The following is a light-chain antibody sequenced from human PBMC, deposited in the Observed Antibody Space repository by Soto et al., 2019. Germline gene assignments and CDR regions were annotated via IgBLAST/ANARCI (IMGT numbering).Light chain of an antibody. CDR2: EVS. V-gene: IGLV2-14*01. J-gene: IGLJ3*02. CDR1: SSDVGGYDY. Sequence: QSALTQPASVSGSPGQSITISCTGTSSDVGGYDYVSWYQHHPGKVPKLMIYEVSDRPSGVSDRFSGSKSGNTASLTISGLQTEDEADYYCCSYTTSSTWLFGGGTKVTVL. CDR3: CSYTTSSTWL.